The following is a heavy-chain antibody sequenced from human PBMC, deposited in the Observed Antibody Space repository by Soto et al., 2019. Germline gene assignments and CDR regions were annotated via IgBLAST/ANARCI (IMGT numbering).Heavy chain of an antibody. CDR2: FFYTGST. CDR3: AGGTDGKKVAY. CDR1: GGSVTSEHYY. V-gene: IGHV4-61*03. J-gene: IGHJ4*02. D-gene: IGHD5-12*01. Sequence: QVQLQESGPGLVKSSETLSLTCTVSGGSVTSEHYYWNWIRQPPGKGLEWIGYFFYTGSTNYNPPLESRLTMSVDVSKNHFSRRLTSVTAADTAVYYCAGGTDGKKVAYWGQGALVTVSS.